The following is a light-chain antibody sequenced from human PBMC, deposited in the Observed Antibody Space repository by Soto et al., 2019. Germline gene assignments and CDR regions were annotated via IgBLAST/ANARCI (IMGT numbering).Light chain of an antibody. CDR3: CTYAGSYAFWV. V-gene: IGLV2-11*01. Sequence: QSALTQPRSVSGSPGQSVTISCTGTSSDVGGYDFVSWYQHHPGKAPKLIIYDVTKRPSGVPDRFSGSKSGNTASLTISGLQAEEEADYFCCTYAGSYAFWVFGGGTKVTV. J-gene: IGLJ3*02. CDR1: SSDVGGYDF. CDR2: DVT.